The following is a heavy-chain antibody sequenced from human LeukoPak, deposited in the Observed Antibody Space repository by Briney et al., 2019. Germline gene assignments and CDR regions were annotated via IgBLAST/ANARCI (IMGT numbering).Heavy chain of an antibody. CDR2: ISSSGDNT. CDR3: ARISRFCGGDCYSYFDI. CDR1: GFTYSTYA. Sequence: GGSLRLSRAASGFTYSTYAMAWVRQAPGKGLEGLEWVSAISSSGDNTFYADSVKGRFTISRDNSKNTLSLQMNSLRAEDTAVFYCARISRFCGGDCYSYFDIWGQGTLVTVSS. J-gene: IGHJ4*02. V-gene: IGHV3-23*01. D-gene: IGHD2-21*02.